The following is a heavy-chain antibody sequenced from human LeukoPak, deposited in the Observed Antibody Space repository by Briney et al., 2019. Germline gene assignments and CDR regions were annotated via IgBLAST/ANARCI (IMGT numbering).Heavy chain of an antibody. CDR3: ARGPSITMVRGGQWYYYMDV. J-gene: IGHJ6*03. CDR2: ISYDGSNK. V-gene: IGHV3-30*03. Sequence: GGSLRLSCAASGFTFSNAWMSWVRQAPGKGLEWVAVISYDGSNKYYADSVKGRFTISRDNSKNTLYLQMNSLRAEDTAVYYCARGPSITMVRGGQWYYYMDVWGKGTTVTISS. CDR1: GFTFSNAW. D-gene: IGHD3-10*01.